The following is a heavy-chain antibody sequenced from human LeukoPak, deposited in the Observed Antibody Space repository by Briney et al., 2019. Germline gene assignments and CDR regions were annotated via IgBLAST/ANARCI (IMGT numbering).Heavy chain of an antibody. D-gene: IGHD3-16*02. CDR1: GYTFTGYY. CDR3: ATSDIWGSYRLFDY. Sequence: ASVKVSCKASGYTFTGYYMHWVRQAPGKGLEWMGGFDPEDGETIYAQKFQGRVTMTEDTSTDTAYMELSSLRSEDTAVYYCATSDIWGSYRLFDYWGQGTLVTVSS. CDR2: FDPEDGET. V-gene: IGHV1-24*01. J-gene: IGHJ4*02.